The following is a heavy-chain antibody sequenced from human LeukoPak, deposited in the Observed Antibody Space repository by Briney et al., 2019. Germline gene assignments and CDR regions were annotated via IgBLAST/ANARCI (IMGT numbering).Heavy chain of an antibody. D-gene: IGHD6-13*01. CDR2: IYHSGST. Sequence: SETLSLTCAVSGGSISSSNWWSWVRQPPGKGLEWIGEIYHSGSTNYNPSLKSRVTISVDKSKNQFSLKLSSVTAADTAVYYCASKSGSSSWPVNDYWGQGTLVTVSS. V-gene: IGHV4-4*02. J-gene: IGHJ4*02. CDR1: GGSISSSNW. CDR3: ASKSGSSSWPVNDY.